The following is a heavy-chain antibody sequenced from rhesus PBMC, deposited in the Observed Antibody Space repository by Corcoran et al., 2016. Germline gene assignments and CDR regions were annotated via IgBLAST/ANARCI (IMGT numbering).Heavy chain of an antibody. D-gene: IGHD5-24*01. J-gene: IGHJ6*01. CDR1: GGSISSSD. Sequence: QLQLQESGPGLVKPSETPSVTCAVPGGSISSSDWSWSRQAPGKGLEWMGYIYGSGSSTNYNPSLKSRVTLSVDTSKNQLSLKLSSVTAADTAVYYCARDRAGVGWVDSWGQGVVVTVSS. V-gene: IGHV4-169*02. CDR3: ARDRAGVGWVDS. CDR2: IYGSGSST.